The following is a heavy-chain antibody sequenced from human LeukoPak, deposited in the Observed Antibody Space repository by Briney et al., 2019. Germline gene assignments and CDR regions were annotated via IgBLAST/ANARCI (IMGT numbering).Heavy chain of an antibody. CDR1: GYTFTGYY. Sequence: GASVKVFCKASGYTFTGYYMHWVRQAPGQGLEWMGRINPNSGGTNYAQKFQDRVTMTRDTSISTAYMELSRLRSDDAAVYYCARGPSPYDNWFDPWGQGTLVTVSS. CDR3: ARGPSPYDNWFDP. V-gene: IGHV1-2*06. J-gene: IGHJ5*02. D-gene: IGHD5-12*01. CDR2: INPNSGGT.